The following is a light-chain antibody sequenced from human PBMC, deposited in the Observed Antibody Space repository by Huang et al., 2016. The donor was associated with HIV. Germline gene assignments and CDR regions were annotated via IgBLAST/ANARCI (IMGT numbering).Light chain of an antibody. CDR3: QHSDGLSPLT. J-gene: IGKJ4*01. V-gene: IGKV1-8*01. Sequence: IRMTQSPSSLSASTGDRVTITCRASQHVGTSLAWYQQRPGRAPVLLIYDASTLQRGVPSRVSGSGSRTVFTLTIGCLQVEDAATYYCQHSDGLSPLTFGGGT. CDR2: DAS. CDR1: QHVGTS.